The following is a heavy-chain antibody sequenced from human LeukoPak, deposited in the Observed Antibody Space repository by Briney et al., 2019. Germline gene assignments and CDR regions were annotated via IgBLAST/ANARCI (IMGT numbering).Heavy chain of an antibody. D-gene: IGHD3-10*01. CDR2: INSSESII. J-gene: IGHJ6*03. V-gene: IGHV3-48*03. CDR3: AGGRGSGTYYTRGYYMDV. Sequence: GGSLRLSCAASGFTFDDYGMSWVRQAPGKGLEWVSFINSSESIISYADSVKGRFTISRDNAKNSLYLQMNSLRAEDTAVDYCAGGRGSGTYYTRGYYMDVWGKGTTVTISS. CDR1: GFTFDDYG.